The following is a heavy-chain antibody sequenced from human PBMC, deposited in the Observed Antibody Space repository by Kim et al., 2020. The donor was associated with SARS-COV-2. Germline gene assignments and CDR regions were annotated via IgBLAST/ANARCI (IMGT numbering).Heavy chain of an antibody. V-gene: IGHV1-69*01. CDR3: ALHGSGLVDAFDI. Sequence: YEQKFQGRVTITADESTSTAYMELSSLRSEDTAVYYCALHGSGLVDAFDIWGQGTMVTVSS. D-gene: IGHD2-15*01. J-gene: IGHJ3*02.